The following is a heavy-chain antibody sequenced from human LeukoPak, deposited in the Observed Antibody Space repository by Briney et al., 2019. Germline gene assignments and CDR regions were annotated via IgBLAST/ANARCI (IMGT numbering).Heavy chain of an antibody. CDR1: GGSISSYY. CDR2: IKHSGST. V-gene: IGHV4-34*01. J-gene: IGHJ3*02. CDR3: ARALGPRAFDI. Sequence: PSETLSLTCTVSGGSISSYYWSWIRQPAGKGLEWIGEIKHSGSTNYNPSLKSRVTISVDTSKNQFSLKLSSVTAADTAVYYCARALGPRAFDIWGQGTMVTVSS. D-gene: IGHD1-26*01.